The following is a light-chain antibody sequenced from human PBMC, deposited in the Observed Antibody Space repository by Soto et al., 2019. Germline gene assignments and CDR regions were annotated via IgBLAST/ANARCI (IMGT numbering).Light chain of an antibody. J-gene: IGLJ1*01. V-gene: IGLV2-14*01. CDR3: SSKRDSSTLFV. CDR1: SSDVGAYNY. Sequence: LTQPASASGSPGQSITISCTGTSSDVGAYNYVSWYQHHPGKVPKLLIYEVTNRPSGVSDRFSGSKSGNTASLTISGLXAEDEADYYCSSKRDSSTLFVFGTGTKVTVL. CDR2: EVT.